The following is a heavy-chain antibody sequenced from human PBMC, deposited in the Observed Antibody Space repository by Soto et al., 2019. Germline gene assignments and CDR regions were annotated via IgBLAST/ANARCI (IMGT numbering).Heavy chain of an antibody. V-gene: IGHV1-18*04. J-gene: IGHJ5*02. CDR2: ISVDNGNT. CDR1: GYTFTSYG. CDR3: ARVSEYYDILTGFYVRWFDP. Sequence: PGASVKVSCKASGYTFTSYGISWVRQAPGQGLEWMGWISVDNGNTNYVQKLQGRVTMTTDTSTSTAYMDLRSLRSVDTAVYYFARVSEYYDILTGFYVRWFDPWGQGTLVTVSS. D-gene: IGHD3-9*01.